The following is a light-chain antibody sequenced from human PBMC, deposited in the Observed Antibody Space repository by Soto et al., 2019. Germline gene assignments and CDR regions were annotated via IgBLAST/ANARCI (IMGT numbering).Light chain of an antibody. V-gene: IGKV3-20*01. CDR2: GAS. J-gene: IGKJ1*01. CDR1: QRGSSSY. CDR3: QQYGSAPWT. Sequence: ENVLTQSPGTLSLSPGESVTISCRASQRGSSSYLAWYQQKPVQAPRLLIYGASSRATGIADRFSGSGSGTDFTLTINRLDSEDFAVYSCQQYGSAPWTFGQGTKVDIK.